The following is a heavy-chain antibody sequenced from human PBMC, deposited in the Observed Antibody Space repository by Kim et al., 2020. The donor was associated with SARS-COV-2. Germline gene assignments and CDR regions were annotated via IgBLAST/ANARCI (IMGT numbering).Heavy chain of an antibody. J-gene: IGHJ4*02. CDR3: VRGCGRASCPYYFDS. Sequence: GGSLRLSCAASGFSFSSYWMSWVRQAPGKGLEWVATIRQDGTEKHYVDPVRGRFTISRDNAKNSLYLQMDILRAEDTAIYYCVRGCGRASCPYYFDSWGQGALVTVSS. D-gene: IGHD2-21*01. V-gene: IGHV3-7*01. CDR1: GFSFSSYW. CDR2: IRQDGTEK.